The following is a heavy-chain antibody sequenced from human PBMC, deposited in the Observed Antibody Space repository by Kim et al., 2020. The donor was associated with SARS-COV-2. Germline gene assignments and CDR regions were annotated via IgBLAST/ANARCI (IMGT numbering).Heavy chain of an antibody. Sequence: GGSLRLSCVASGFTFDDYAMHWVRQAPGKGLEWVSFISGDAATTYYTSSVRGRFTISRDNSKNSLYLQLNSLRSEDTALYYCAKDQKESGFNYGYDPLDSWGQGTLVTVSS. D-gene: IGHD5-18*01. CDR1: GFTFDDYA. CDR2: ISGDAATT. V-gene: IGHV3-43*02. J-gene: IGHJ5*02. CDR3: AKDQKESGFNYGYDPLDS.